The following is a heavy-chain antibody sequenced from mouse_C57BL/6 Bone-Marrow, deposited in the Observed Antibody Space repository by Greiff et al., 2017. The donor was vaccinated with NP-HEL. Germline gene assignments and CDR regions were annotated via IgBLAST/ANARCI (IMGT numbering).Heavy chain of an antibody. D-gene: IGHD2-3*01. J-gene: IGHJ1*03. CDR1: GFTFSSYT. Sequence: EVMLVESGGGLVKPGGSLKLSCAASGFTFSSYTMSWVRQTPEKRLEWVATISGGGGNTYYPDSVKGRFTISRDNAKNTLYLQMSSLRSEDTALYYCARHGGYYDRYFDVWGTGTTVTVSS. V-gene: IGHV5-9*01. CDR3: ARHGGYYDRYFDV. CDR2: ISGGGGNT.